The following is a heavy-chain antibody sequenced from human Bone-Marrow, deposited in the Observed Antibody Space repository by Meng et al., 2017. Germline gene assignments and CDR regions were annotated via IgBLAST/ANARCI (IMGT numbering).Heavy chain of an antibody. CDR2: LTVSGGIT. Sequence: VQLVESGGGWVWPGGALRLSCAASGFNFNLYAMSWGRQAQGKGLECVSGLTVSGGITYYADSVKGRFTFSRDNSRNTLFLQMNSLRAEDAAVYYCAKSHLVGRFYFDSWGQGTLVTVSS. J-gene: IGHJ4*02. CDR3: AKSHLVGRFYFDS. CDR1: GFNFNLYA. D-gene: IGHD2-15*01. V-gene: IGHV3-23*04.